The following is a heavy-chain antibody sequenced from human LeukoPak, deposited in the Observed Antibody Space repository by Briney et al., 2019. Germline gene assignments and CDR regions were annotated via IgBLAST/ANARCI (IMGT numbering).Heavy chain of an antibody. CDR3: ARGGPTSLLDMDV. J-gene: IGHJ6*03. V-gene: IGHV3-21*01. D-gene: IGHD1-1*01. CDR2: ISSSSSYI. CDR1: GSTFITYT. Sequence: GSLTPSCAASGSTFITYTIDCVRQAPGEGREWASSISSSSSYIYYAASVKGRFTISRDNAKNSLYLQMNSLRAEDTAVYYCARGGPTSLLDMDVWGKGTTVTVSS.